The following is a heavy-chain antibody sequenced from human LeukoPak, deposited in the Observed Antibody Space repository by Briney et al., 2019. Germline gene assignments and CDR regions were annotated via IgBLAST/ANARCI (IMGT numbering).Heavy chain of an antibody. CDR1: GFTLRSYA. D-gene: IGHD6-6*01. CDR2: KSYDESNK. V-gene: IGHV3-30-3*01. CDR3: ARETGSSVGSTDFDY. J-gene: IGHJ4*02. Sequence: GGPLRLPCAALGFTLRSYAMPGAGKAQGKGLEWVAVKSYDESNKYYADSVKGRLTISRDNSKNTLYLQMHSLRAEDTALYYCARETGSSVGSTDFDYWGQGTLVTVSS.